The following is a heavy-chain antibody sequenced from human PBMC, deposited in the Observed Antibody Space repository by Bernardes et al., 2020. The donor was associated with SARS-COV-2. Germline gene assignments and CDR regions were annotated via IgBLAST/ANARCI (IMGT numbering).Heavy chain of an antibody. CDR2: IYYTGSS. CDR1: GDSISSYY. D-gene: IGHD3-22*01. J-gene: IGHJ5*02. V-gene: IGHV4-59*08. Sequence: SETLSLTCTVSGDSISSYYWSWIRQPPGKGLEWIGYIYYTGSSNYNPSLKNRVTISVDTSKNQFSLKLSSVTAADTAEYYCARHPYSRSTGDWFDPWGQGTLVTVSS. CDR3: ARHPYSRSTGDWFDP.